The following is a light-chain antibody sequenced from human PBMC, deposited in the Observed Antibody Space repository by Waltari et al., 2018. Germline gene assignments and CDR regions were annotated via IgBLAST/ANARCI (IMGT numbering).Light chain of an antibody. CDR2: NNS. Sequence: QSVLTQPPSASGTPGQRVTISCSGSSSNIGSHTVNWYQHRPGTAPKLLIYNNSQRPSGVPDRFSGSKSGTSASLAISGLQSEDEADYYCAAWDDSLNGLNWVFGGGTKVTVL. CDR3: AAWDDSLNGLNWV. CDR1: SSNIGSHT. V-gene: IGLV1-44*01. J-gene: IGLJ3*02.